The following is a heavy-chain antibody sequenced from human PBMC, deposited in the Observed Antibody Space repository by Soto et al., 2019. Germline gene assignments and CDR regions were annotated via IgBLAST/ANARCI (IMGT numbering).Heavy chain of an antibody. CDR3: AGGGALGPIFGGVRPHYYYYGMYD. D-gene: IGHD3-3*01. CDR2: MTPNSGNT. CDR1: GYTFTSYD. J-gene: IGHJ6*01. V-gene: IGHV1-8*01. Sequence: ASVKVSGKASGYTFTSYDINWVRQATGQGPEWMGWMTPNSGNTGYAQKFQGRVTMTRNTSISTAYMELSSRRSGDQAVYYCAGGGALGPIFGGVRPHYYYYGMYDWR.